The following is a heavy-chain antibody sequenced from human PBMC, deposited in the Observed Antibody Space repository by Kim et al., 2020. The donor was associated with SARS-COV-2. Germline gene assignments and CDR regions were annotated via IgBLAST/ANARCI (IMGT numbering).Heavy chain of an antibody. Sequence: GGSLRLSCTASGFTFSGYAMHWVRQAPGKGLEWVAVISYDGSNKYYADSVKGRFTISRDNSKNTLYLQMNSLRAEDTAVYYCARDGSEYSSSWPDYWGQGTLVTASS. CDR3: ARDGSEYSSSWPDY. V-gene: IGHV3-30-3*01. J-gene: IGHJ4*02. D-gene: IGHD6-6*01. CDR2: ISYDGSNK. CDR1: GFTFSGYA.